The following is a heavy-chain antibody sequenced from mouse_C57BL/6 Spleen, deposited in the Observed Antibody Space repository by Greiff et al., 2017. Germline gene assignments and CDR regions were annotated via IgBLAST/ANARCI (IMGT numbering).Heavy chain of an antibody. Sequence: EVQLQESGPELVKPGASVKIPCKASGYTFTDYNMDWVKQSHGKSLEWIGDINPNNGGTIYNQKFKGKATLTVDKSSSTAYMELRSLTSEDTAVYYCARSVYDVWYFDVWGTGTTVTVSS. D-gene: IGHD2-3*01. CDR3: ARSVYDVWYFDV. J-gene: IGHJ1*03. CDR1: GYTFTDYN. CDR2: INPNNGGT. V-gene: IGHV1-18*01.